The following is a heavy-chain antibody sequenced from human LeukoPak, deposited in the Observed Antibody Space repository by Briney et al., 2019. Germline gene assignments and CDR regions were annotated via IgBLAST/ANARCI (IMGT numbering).Heavy chain of an antibody. CDR1: GFTFSNYA. CDR2: ITDSGRKT. D-gene: IGHD4-17*01. CDR3: AKITKATTPNY. V-gene: IGHV3-23*01. J-gene: IGHJ4*02. Sequence: PGGSLRLSCKASGFTFSNYAMNWVRQASGRGLEWVSGITDSGRKTYYADSVKGRFSISRDNSKNTVYLQMSDLRAEDTAVYYCAKITKATTPNYWGQGTLVTVSS.